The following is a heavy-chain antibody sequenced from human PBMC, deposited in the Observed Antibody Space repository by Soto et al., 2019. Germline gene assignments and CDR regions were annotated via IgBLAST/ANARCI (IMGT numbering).Heavy chain of an antibody. Sequence: AGGSLRLSCAASGFTFDDYGMSWARQAPGKGLEWVSGVSWNGGSIGYADSVKGRFSISKDNAENTLYLQMNNLRADDTAVYYCVRVLKSIGWDNDVFDIWGQGTMVTVSS. CDR1: GFTFDDYG. CDR2: VSWNGGSI. D-gene: IGHD6-19*01. V-gene: IGHV3-20*04. J-gene: IGHJ3*02. CDR3: VRVLKSIGWDNDVFDI.